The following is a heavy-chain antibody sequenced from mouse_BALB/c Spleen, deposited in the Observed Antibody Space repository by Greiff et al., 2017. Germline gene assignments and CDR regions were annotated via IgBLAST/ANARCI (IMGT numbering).Heavy chain of an antibody. J-gene: IGHJ1*01. D-gene: IGHD2-4*01. CDR1: GYTFSSYW. V-gene: IGHV1-9*01. CDR2: ILPGSGST. CDR3: ARKGAMITTGWYFDV. Sequence: QVQLQQSGAELMKPGASVKISCKATGYTFSSYWIEWVKQRPGHGLEWIGEILPGSGSTNYNEKFKGKATFTADTSSNTAYMQLSSLTSEDSAVYYCARKGAMITTGWYFDVWGAGTTVTVSS.